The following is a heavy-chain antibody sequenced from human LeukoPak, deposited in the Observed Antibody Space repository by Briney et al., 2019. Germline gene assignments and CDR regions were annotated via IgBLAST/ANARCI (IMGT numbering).Heavy chain of an antibody. CDR2: IWYDGSNK. D-gene: IGHD3-10*01. V-gene: IGHV3-33*06. CDR3: AKDLSITMVRGVLDY. CDR1: GFTFSSYG. J-gene: IGHJ4*02. Sequence: TGGSLRLSCAASGFTFSSYGMHWVRQAPGKGLEWVAVIWYDGSNKYYADSVKGRFTISRDNSKNTLYLQMNSLRAEDTAVYYCAKDLSITMVRGVLDYWGQGTLVTVSS.